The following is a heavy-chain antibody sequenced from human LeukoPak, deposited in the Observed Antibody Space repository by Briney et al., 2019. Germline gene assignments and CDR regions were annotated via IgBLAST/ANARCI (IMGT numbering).Heavy chain of an antibody. CDR2: ISAYNGNT. D-gene: IGHD4-23*01. V-gene: IGHV1-18*01. CDR3: ARDPDDYGGYYGMDV. CDR1: GYTFTSYG. J-gene: IGHJ6*02. Sequence: GASVKVSCKASGYTFTSYGISCVRQAPGQGLEWIGWISAYNGNTNYAQKLQGRVTMTTDTSTSTAYMELRSLRSDDTAVYYCARDPDDYGGYYGMDVWGQGTTVTVSS.